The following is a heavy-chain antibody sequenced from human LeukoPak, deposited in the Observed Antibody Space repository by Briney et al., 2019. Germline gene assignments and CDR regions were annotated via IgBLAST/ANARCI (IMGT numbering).Heavy chain of an antibody. J-gene: IGHJ4*02. CDR1: GGSISSYY. CDR2: IYYSGST. Sequence: SETLSLTCTVSGGSISSYYWNWIRQPPGKGLEWIGNIYYSGSTNYNPSLKSRATISVDTSKNQFSLRLSSVTAADTAVYYCASNKGQWLFSDWGQGTLVTVSS. CDR3: ASNKGQWLFSD. V-gene: IGHV4-59*08. D-gene: IGHD6-19*01.